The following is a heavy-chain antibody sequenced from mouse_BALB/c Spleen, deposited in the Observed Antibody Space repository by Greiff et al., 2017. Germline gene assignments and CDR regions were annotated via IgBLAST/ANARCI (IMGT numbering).Heavy chain of an antibody. CDR2: IWAGGST. CDR1: GFSLTSYG. CDR3: AGYGPEDYFDY. V-gene: IGHV2-9*02. Sequence: VHLVESGPGLVAPSQSLSITCTVSGFSLTSYGVHWVRQPPGKGLEWLGVIWAGGSTNYNSALMSRLSISKDNSKSQVFLKMNSLQTDDTAMYYCAGYGPEDYFDYWGQGTTLTVSS. J-gene: IGHJ2*01. D-gene: IGHD1-1*02.